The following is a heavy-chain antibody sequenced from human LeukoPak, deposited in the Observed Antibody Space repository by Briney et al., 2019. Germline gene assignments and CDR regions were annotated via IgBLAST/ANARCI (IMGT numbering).Heavy chain of an antibody. CDR2: ISAYNGNT. V-gene: IGHV1-18*01. D-gene: IGHD3-3*01. Sequence: ASVKVSCKASGYTFTSYGISWVRQAPGQGLEWMGWISAYNGNTNYAQKLQGRVTMTTDTSTSTAYMELRSLRPDDTAVYYCARYYDFWSGYYIDYWGQGTLVTVSS. J-gene: IGHJ4*02. CDR3: ARYYDFWSGYYIDY. CDR1: GYTFTSYG.